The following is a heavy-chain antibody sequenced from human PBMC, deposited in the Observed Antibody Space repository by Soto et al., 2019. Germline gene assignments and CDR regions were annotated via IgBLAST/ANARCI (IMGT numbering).Heavy chain of an antibody. CDR1: GGTFSSYA. CDR3: ARELELEPGFFDY. Sequence: ASVKVSCKASGGTFSSYAISWVRQAPGQGLEWMGGIIPIFGTANYAQKFQGRVTITADESTSTDYMELSSLRSEDTAVYYCARELELEPGFFDYWGQGTLVTVSS. V-gene: IGHV1-69*13. CDR2: IIPIFGTA. D-gene: IGHD1-1*01. J-gene: IGHJ4*02.